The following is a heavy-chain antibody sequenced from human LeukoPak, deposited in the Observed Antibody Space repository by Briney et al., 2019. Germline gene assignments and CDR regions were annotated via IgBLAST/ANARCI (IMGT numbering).Heavy chain of an antibody. V-gene: IGHV1-2*02. J-gene: IGHJ4*02. CDR3: ARDPIAAAGLPGDY. Sequence: GASAKVSCKAPGYSFTGYYMHWVRQAPGQGLEWMGWINPNSGGTNYAQKFQGRVTMTRDTSISTAYMELSRLRYDDTAVYYCARDPIAAAGLPGDYWGQGTLVTVSS. CDR1: GYSFTGYY. CDR2: INPNSGGT. D-gene: IGHD6-13*01.